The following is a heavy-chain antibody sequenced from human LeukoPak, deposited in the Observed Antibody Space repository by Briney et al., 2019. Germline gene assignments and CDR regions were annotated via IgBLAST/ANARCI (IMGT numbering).Heavy chain of an antibody. D-gene: IGHD4-11*01. J-gene: IGHJ3*01. CDR2: ISGSGTST. CDR3: ADEYSKGDV. V-gene: IGHV3-23*01. CDR1: GFTFDNYG. Sequence: TGGSLRLSCTASGFTFDNYGMHWVCQAPGKGLECVSSISGSGTSTYYADSVKGRFTSSRDNSKNTLYLQMDSLRAEDTAIYYCADEYSKGDVWGQGTTVTVSS.